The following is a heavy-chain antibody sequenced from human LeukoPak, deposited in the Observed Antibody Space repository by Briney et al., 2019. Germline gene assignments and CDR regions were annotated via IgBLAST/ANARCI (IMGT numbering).Heavy chain of an antibody. CDR2: IWYAGGNK. D-gene: IGHD3-10*01. CDR3: SRAGIDNALDY. J-gene: IGHJ4*02. Sequence: GMSLRLSCAASGFTFDKYGINWVRQAPGKGLEWVAIIWYAGGNKYFAESVMGRFSISKDNSRNTVYLQMNSLRVEDTAVYHCSRAGIDNALDYWNQGTQVAVSS. V-gene: IGHV3-33*01. CDR1: GFTFDKYG.